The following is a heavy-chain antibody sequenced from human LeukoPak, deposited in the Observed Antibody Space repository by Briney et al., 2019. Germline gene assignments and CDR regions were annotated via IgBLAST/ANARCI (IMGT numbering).Heavy chain of an antibody. V-gene: IGHV3-23*01. D-gene: IGHD2-21*01. CDR3: ARGRATYCFDY. Sequence: QPGGSLRLSCAASGFTFNSYVMSWVRQAPGKGLEWVSAINGGGGNTYYADSVKGRFTISRDNSENTLYLQRSSLRAEDTAVYYCARGRATYCFDYWGQGTLVTVSS. J-gene: IGHJ4*02. CDR1: GFTFNSYV. CDR2: INGGGGNT.